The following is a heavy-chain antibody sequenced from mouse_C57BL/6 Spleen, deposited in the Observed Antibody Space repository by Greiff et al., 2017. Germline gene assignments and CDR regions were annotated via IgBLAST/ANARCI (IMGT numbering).Heavy chain of an antibody. CDR1: GYAFSSSW. V-gene: IGHV1-9*01. Sequence: VQLQQSGPELVKPGASVKISCKASGYAFSSSWMNWVKQRPGKGLELFCELLPGSGSTNYNEKFKGKATFTADTSSNTAYMQLSSLTTEDSAIYYCARGDDYDPYWGQGTTLTVSS. D-gene: IGHD2-4*01. CDR2: LLPGSGST. J-gene: IGHJ2*01. CDR3: ARGDDYDPY.